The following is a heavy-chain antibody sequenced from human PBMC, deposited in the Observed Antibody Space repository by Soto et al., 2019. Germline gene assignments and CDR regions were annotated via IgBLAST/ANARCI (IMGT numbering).Heavy chain of an antibody. CDR2: ISTYDGVT. D-gene: IGHD2-15*01. CDR1: GYTFTSYG. V-gene: IGHV1-18*01. Sequence: ASVKVSCKASGYTFTSYGISWVRRAPGQGLEWMGWISTYDGVTNYAQILQGRVTMTTDTSTSTAYMELTSLKSDDTAVYYCAGYCSGGSCLSPTLYYYYGMDVWGQGTTVTVSS. J-gene: IGHJ6*02. CDR3: AGYCSGGSCLSPTLYYYYGMDV.